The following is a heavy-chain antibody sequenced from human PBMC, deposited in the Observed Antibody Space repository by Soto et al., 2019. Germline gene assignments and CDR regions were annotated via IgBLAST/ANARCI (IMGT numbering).Heavy chain of an antibody. J-gene: IGHJ4*02. CDR3: ARIYYDSVFDY. D-gene: IGHD3-22*01. Sequence: SETLSLTCTVSGGSISSSSYYWGWIRRPPGKGLEWIGSIYYSGSTYYNPSLKSRVTISVDTSKNQFSLKLSSVTAADTAVYYCARIYYDSVFDYWGQGTLVTVSS. CDR2: IYYSGST. V-gene: IGHV4-39*01. CDR1: GGSISSSSYY.